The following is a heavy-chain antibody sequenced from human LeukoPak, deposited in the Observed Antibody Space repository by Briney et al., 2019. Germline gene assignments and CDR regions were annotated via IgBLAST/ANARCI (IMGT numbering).Heavy chain of an antibody. CDR1: GGSISSYY. Sequence: PSETLSLTCTVSGGSISSYYWSWVRQPPGKGLEWIGYIYYSGSTNYNPSLKSRVTISVDTSKNQFSLKLSSVTAAGTAVYYCARAIFGVVNFDYWGQGTLVTVSS. CDR2: IYYSGST. V-gene: IGHV4-59*01. CDR3: ARAIFGVVNFDY. J-gene: IGHJ4*02. D-gene: IGHD3-3*01.